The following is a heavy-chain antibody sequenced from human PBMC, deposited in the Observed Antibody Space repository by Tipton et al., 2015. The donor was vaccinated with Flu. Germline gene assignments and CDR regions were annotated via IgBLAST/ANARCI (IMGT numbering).Heavy chain of an antibody. CDR1: GFTFSSYE. CDR3: TRGFIRLCDY. J-gene: IGHJ4*02. V-gene: IGHV3-48*03. CDR2: ISSTGNTI. Sequence: GSLRLSCATSGFTFSSYEMNWVRLAPGKGLEWVSYISSTGNTISYADSVKGRFTISRDNAKKSLYLQMNGLRSEDTAVYYCTRGFIRLCDYWGQGTLVTVSS. D-gene: IGHD3-16*01.